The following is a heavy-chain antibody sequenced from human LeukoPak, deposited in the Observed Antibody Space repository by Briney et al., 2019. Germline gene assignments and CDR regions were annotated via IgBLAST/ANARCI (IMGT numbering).Heavy chain of an antibody. CDR2: IKQDGSEK. J-gene: IGHJ4*02. Sequence: PGGSLRLSCAASGFTFSSYWMSWVRQAPGKGLEWVANIKQDGSEKYYVDSVKGRFTISRDNAKNSLYLQMNSLRAEDTAVYYCARDPITTDYYFDYWGQGTLVTVSS. CDR3: ARDPITTDYYFDY. D-gene: IGHD3-22*01. V-gene: IGHV3-7*01. CDR1: GFTFSSYW.